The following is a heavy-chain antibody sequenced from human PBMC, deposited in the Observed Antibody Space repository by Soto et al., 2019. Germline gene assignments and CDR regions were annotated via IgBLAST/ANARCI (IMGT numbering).Heavy chain of an antibody. V-gene: IGHV1-24*01. D-gene: IGHD1-26*01. J-gene: IGHJ3*02. CDR2: FDPEDGET. CDR1: GYTLTDLS. CDR3: ATSPPYSGSYYNNVDAFDI. Sequence: ASVKVSCKVSGYTLTDLSMHWVRQAPGKGLEWKGGFDPEDGETIYAQKFQGRVTMTEDTSTDTAYMELSSLRSEDTAVYYCATSPPYSGSYYNNVDAFDIWGQGTMVTVSS.